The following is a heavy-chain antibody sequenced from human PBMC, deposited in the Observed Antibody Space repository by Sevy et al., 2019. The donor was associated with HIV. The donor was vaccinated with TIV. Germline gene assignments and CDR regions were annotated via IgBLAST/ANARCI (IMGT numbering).Heavy chain of an antibody. CDR3: ARDDGNYYFHY. CDR2: IKQDAGQK. Sequence: GGSLRLSCAASGFTFSKYWMGWVRQAPGKGLEWVANIKQDAGQKYYVDSVKGRFTISRDNAKNSQYPQMNSLRAEDTAVYFCARDDGNYYFHYWGQGTPVTVSS. CDR1: GFTFSKYW. V-gene: IGHV3-7*01. J-gene: IGHJ4*02. D-gene: IGHD1-7*01.